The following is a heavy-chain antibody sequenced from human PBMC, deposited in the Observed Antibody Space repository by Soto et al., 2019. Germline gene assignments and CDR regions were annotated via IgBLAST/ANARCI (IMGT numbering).Heavy chain of an antibody. CDR1: GFTFGDYA. V-gene: IGHV3-49*03. D-gene: IGHD2-2*01. Sequence: EVQLVESGGGLVQPGRSLRLSCSASGFTFGDYALSWFRQAPGKRLEWVGFITSKRYGGTTASAASVKGRFSISRDDSKSIAYPQMNSLKTEDTAVYYCTRIPPNGYCSSSSCSAFDIWGQGTMVTVSS. CDR3: TRIPPNGYCSSSSCSAFDI. J-gene: IGHJ3*02. CDR2: ITSKRYGGTT.